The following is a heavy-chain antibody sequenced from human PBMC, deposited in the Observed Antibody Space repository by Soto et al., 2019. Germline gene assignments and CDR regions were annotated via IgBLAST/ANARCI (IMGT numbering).Heavy chain of an antibody. CDR3: ARGHSTSGYDS. CDR1: GASFSGYY. J-gene: IGHJ4*02. D-gene: IGHD6-6*01. CDR2: IHHSGST. Sequence: PSETLSLTCSVYGASFSGYYWSWIRQSPGKGLEWTGEIHHSGSTHYNPSLKSRLTFSIDESQSQFYMMLTSVTAADTALHFCARGHSTSGYDSWGQGSLVTVSS. V-gene: IGHV4-34*01.